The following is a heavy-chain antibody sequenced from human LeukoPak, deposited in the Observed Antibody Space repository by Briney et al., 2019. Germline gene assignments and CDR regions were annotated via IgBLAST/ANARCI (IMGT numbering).Heavy chain of an antibody. CDR2: ISNNGKT. CDR1: GDSSSSSS. CDR3: ARRIFSGKFRHLLYSYMDV. V-gene: IGHV4-59*08. D-gene: IGHD2/OR15-2a*01. J-gene: IGHJ6*03. Sequence: SETLSLACTVSGDSSSSSSWTWIRQSPGKGLESLGYISNNGKTKYKSSFEGRVTMSVDTSKSQFSLTLSFVTAADTAVYYCARRIFSGKFRHLLYSYMDVWGKGTTVIVS.